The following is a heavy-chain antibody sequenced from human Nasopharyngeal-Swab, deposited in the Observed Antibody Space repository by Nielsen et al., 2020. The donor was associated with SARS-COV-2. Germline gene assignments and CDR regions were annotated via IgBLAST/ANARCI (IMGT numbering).Heavy chain of an antibody. CDR3: ARDSGWFDP. CDR2: INQDGSEK. J-gene: IGHJ5*02. Sequence: GGPLRLSCAASGLSYTNYWTSWVRQAPGKGLEWVASINQDGSEKYFVDSVKGRFTISRDNAKNSVHLEMNNLRAEDTAVYYCARDSGWFDPWGQGTLVTVSS. CDR1: GLSYTNYW. D-gene: IGHD7-27*01. V-gene: IGHV3-7*01.